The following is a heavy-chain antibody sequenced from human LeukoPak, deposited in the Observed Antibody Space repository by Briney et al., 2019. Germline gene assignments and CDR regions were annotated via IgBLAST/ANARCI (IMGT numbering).Heavy chain of an antibody. Sequence: ASVKVSCKASGYTFTSYAMHWERQAPGQRLEWMGWINAGNGNTKYSQEFQGRVTITRDTSASTAYMELSSLRSEDMAVYYCARRAGAYSHPYDYWGQGTLVTVSS. V-gene: IGHV1-3*03. CDR3: ARRAGAYSHPYDY. CDR2: INAGNGNT. D-gene: IGHD4/OR15-4a*01. CDR1: GYTFTSYA. J-gene: IGHJ4*02.